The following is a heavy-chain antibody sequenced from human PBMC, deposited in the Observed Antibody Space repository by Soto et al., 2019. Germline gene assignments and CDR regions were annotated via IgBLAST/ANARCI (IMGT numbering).Heavy chain of an antibody. CDR1: GFTFSSYA. Sequence: QVQLVESGGGVVQPGRSLRLSCAASGFTFSSYAMHWVRQAPGKGLEWVAVISYDGSNKYYADSVKGRFTISRDNSKNTLYLQMNSLRAEDTAVYYCARDSSARGGSHYYYYYGIDVRGQGTTVTVSS. CDR3: ARDSSARGGSHYYYYYGIDV. D-gene: IGHD3-10*01. CDR2: ISYDGSNK. V-gene: IGHV3-30-3*01. J-gene: IGHJ6*02.